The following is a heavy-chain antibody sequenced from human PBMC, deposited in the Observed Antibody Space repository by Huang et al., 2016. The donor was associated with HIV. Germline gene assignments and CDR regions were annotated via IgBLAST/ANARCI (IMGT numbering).Heavy chain of an antibody. D-gene: IGHD3-22*01. CDR2: INRDGSDT. Sequence: EVQLVESGGGLVQPGGSLRLSCAASGFTLRNHWMHWVRQAPGKGREWVARINRDGSDTSHADSVKGRFTISRDNAQNTVHLHMNSLRAEDTAVYFCAKNPSLTAVDSDYYYYYMDVWGKGTTVTVS. CDR3: AKNPSLTAVDSDYYYYYMDV. J-gene: IGHJ6*03. CDR1: GFTLRNHW. V-gene: IGHV3-74*01.